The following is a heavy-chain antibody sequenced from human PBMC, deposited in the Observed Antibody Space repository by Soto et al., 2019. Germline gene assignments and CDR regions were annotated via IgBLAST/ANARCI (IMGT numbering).Heavy chain of an antibody. J-gene: IGHJ6*02. Sequence: QVLLVESGGGVVQPGRSLRLSCAASGFTFSGYAIHWVRQAPGKGLGWVAVISNDGSNKYYVDSVKGRFTISRDNSKNTLYLQMNTLRAEATAVYNCAKHNMIVVALDYCHAMEVWGQGTTVTVSS. CDR3: AKHNMIVVALDYCHAMEV. CDR1: GFTFSGYA. CDR2: ISNDGSNK. D-gene: IGHD3-22*01. V-gene: IGHV3-30*18.